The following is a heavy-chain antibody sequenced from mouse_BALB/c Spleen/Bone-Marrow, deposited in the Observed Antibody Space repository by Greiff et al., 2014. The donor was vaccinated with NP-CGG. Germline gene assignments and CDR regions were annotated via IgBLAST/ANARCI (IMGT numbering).Heavy chain of an antibody. Sequence: QVQLQQSGAELVRPGVSVKISCKGSGYTFTDYAMHWVKQSHAKSLEWIGVISTYYGDASYNQKFKGKATMTVDKSSSTAYMELARLTSEDSAICYGAREGPWFAYWGQGTLVTVSA. CDR1: GYTFTDYA. J-gene: IGHJ3*01. CDR2: ISTYYGDA. CDR3: AREGPWFAY. V-gene: IGHV1S137*01.